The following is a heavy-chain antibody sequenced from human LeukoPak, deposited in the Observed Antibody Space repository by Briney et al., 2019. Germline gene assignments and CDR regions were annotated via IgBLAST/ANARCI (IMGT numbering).Heavy chain of an antibody. CDR3: AREIDYGGNTVFDY. V-gene: IGHV4-30-4*08. J-gene: IGHJ4*02. Sequence: SETLSLTCTVSGGSISSGDYYWSWIRQPPGKGLEWIGYIYYSGSTYYNPSLKSRVTISVDTSKNQFSLKPSSVTAADTAVYYCAREIDYGGNTVFDYWGQGTLVTVSS. CDR1: GGSISSGDYY. CDR2: IYYSGST. D-gene: IGHD4-23*01.